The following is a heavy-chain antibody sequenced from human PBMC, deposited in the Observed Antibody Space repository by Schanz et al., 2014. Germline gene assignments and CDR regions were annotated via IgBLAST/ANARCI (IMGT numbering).Heavy chain of an antibody. CDR3: ARLDSSSWYPRY. CDR2: ISSSGSHT. V-gene: IGHV3-11*05. Sequence: QVQLVESGGGLVKPGGSLRLSCAASGFTFSDYYMSWIRQAPGKGLEWVSYISSSGSHTNYADSVKGRFTTSRDNGKKSMYLQMNSLRAEDTAVYYCARLDSSSWYPRYWGQGTLVTVSS. CDR1: GFTFSDYY. J-gene: IGHJ4*02. D-gene: IGHD6-13*01.